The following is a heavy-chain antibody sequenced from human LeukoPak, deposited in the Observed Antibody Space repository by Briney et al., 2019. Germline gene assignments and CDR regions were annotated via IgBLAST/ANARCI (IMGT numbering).Heavy chain of an antibody. CDR1: GLTFSSSW. V-gene: IGHV3-7*01. J-gene: IGHJ5*02. CDR2: INPAGSQK. Sequence: GGSLRLSCAASGLTFSSSWLNWIRQAPGKGPEWLANINPAGSQKDYVDSVKGRFTISRDNAKNSVFLQMNNLRAEDTAVYYGAIYSESFPGCLDPWGPGTLVTVSS. D-gene: IGHD1-26*01. CDR3: AIYSESFPGCLDP.